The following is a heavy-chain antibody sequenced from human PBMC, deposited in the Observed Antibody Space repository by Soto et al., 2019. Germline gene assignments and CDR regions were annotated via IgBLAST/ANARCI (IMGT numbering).Heavy chain of an antibody. V-gene: IGHV3-33*01. Sequence: GGSLRLSCAASGFTFSSYGMHWVRQAPGKGLEWVAVIWYDGSNKYYADSVKGRFTISRDNSKNTLYLQMNSLRAEDTAVYYCARDQEGFLEWLPSYGMDVWGQGTTVTVSS. CDR2: IWYDGSNK. J-gene: IGHJ6*02. CDR1: GFTFSSYG. CDR3: ARDQEGFLEWLPSYGMDV. D-gene: IGHD3-3*01.